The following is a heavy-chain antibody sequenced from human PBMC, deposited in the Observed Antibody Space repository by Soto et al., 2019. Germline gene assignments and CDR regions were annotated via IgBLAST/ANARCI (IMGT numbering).Heavy chain of an antibody. CDR3: AKVIRADSTSSNFYYYSGLDV. J-gene: IGHJ6*02. D-gene: IGHD6-6*01. CDR1: GLTFRTYG. Sequence: QVQLVESGGGVVQPGRYLRLSCAASGLTFRTYGMHWVRQAPGKGLEWLAVISNTGINKYYADYVKGRFTISRDNSRDTLFLQMNSLRGEDTAIYYCAKVIRADSTSSNFYYYSGLDVWGQGTTVTVSS. CDR2: ISNTGINK. V-gene: IGHV3-30*18.